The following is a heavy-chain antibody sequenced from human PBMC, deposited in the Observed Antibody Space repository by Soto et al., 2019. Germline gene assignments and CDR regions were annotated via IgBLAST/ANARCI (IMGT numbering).Heavy chain of an antibody. D-gene: IGHD3-22*01. CDR3: ARDEEEGSYYDSSGYSAPDY. Sequence: ASVKVSCKASGYSFTSYGISWVRQAPGQGLEWMGWISAYNGNTNYAQKLQGRVTMTTDTSTSTAYMELRSLRSDDTAVYYCARDEEEGSYYDSSGYSAPDYWGQGTLVTVSS. CDR2: ISAYNGNT. CDR1: GYSFTSYG. V-gene: IGHV1-18*04. J-gene: IGHJ4*02.